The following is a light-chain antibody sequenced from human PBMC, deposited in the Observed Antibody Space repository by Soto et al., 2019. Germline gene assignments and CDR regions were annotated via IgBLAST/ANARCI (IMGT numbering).Light chain of an antibody. V-gene: IGKV3-20*01. Sequence: PGERATLSCRASQSVGRRYLAWYQQKPGQAPILLIYDTSERASDIPDRFSGSGSGTDFTLTISRLVPEDFAVYYCQYQGTFGGGTKVEI. J-gene: IGKJ4*01. CDR2: DTS. CDR3: QYQGT. CDR1: QSVGRRY.